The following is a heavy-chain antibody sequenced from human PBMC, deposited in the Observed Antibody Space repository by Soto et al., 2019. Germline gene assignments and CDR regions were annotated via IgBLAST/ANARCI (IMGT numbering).Heavy chain of an antibody. CDR2: ISSSSSYI. J-gene: IGHJ6*02. V-gene: IGHV3-21*01. Sequence: EVQLVESGGGLVKPGGSLRLSCAAPGFTFSSYSMNWVRQAPGKGLEWVSSISSSSSYIYYADSVKGRFTISRDNAKNSLYMQMNSLRAEDTAVYYCARVGAVSGTGYYYDGMDVWGQGTTVTVSS. CDR3: ARVGAVSGTGYYYDGMDV. CDR1: GFTFSSYS. D-gene: IGHD6-19*01.